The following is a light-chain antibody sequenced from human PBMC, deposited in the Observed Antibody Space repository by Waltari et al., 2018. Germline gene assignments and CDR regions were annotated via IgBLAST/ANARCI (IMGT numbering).Light chain of an antibody. Sequence: EIVFTPSPGPLSFYPGEGAPLPCKAIQTVRTTYLHWYQQKPGQAPTLLIYGASSRATGIPDRFSGSGSGTDFSLTISSLEAEDFAVYYCKQYDSSPRTFGGGTKVEIK. CDR1: QTVRTTY. CDR3: KQYDSSPRT. J-gene: IGKJ4*01. V-gene: IGKV3-20*01. CDR2: GAS.